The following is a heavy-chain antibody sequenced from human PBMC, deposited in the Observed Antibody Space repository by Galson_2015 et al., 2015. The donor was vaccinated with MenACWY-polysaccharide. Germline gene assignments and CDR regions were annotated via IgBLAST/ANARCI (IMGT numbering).Heavy chain of an antibody. V-gene: IGHV3-23*01. J-gene: IGHJ6*02. CDR1: GFTFSSYV. CDR2: VSGSGGTT. Sequence: SLRLSCAASGFTFSSYVMTWVHQAPGRGLEWVSGVSGSGGTTDYADSVKGRFTISRDNSRSTVYLHMNSLRAEDTAVYYCATVPSAILGLNDYYYYGLEVWGQGTTVTVSS. CDR3: ATVPSAILGLNDYYYYGLEV. D-gene: IGHD2-2*02.